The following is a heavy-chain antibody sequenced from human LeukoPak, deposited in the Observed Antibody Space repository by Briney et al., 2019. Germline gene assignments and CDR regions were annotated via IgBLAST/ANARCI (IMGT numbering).Heavy chain of an antibody. CDR3: AKGRASGSPYYFDY. D-gene: IGHD1-26*01. CDR2: IWYDGSNK. Sequence: GESLRLSCAASGFTFSSYGMHWVLQAPGKGLEWVAVIWYDGSNKYYADSVKGRFTISRDNSKNTLYLQMNSLRAEDTAVYYCAKGRASGSPYYFDYWGQGTLVTVSS. CDR1: GFTFSSYG. V-gene: IGHV3-33*06. J-gene: IGHJ4*02.